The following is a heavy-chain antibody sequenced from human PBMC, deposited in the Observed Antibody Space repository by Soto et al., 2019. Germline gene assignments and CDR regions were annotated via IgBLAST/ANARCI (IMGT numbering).Heavy chain of an antibody. V-gene: IGHV1-3*01. J-gene: IGHJ4*02. D-gene: IGHD6-19*01. CDR1: GYTFTSYA. CDR3: AADTSSGWLGSSGY. Sequence: ASVKVSCKASGYTFTSYAMHWVRQAPGQRLEWIGWINAGNGNTKYAQKFQDRVTITRDTSTSTAYMELSSLRSEDTAVYYCAADTSSGWLGSSGYWGQGTLVTVSS. CDR2: INAGNGNT.